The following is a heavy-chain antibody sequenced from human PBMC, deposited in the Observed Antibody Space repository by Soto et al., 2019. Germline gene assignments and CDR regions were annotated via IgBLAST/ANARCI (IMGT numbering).Heavy chain of an antibody. CDR2: IYYNGNT. CDR3: SRAGLGLAVAVLFYNYAMDV. Sequence: QVQLQESGPGLVKPSQTLSLTCTVSGDSISSGGYYWNWVRQHPGKGLEWIGFIYYNGNTYYNPSLKDRVTISVDTSMTQFPLTPCSVIAANTPVYYCSRAGLGLAVAVLFYNYAMDVWGRGTTVTVSS. V-gene: IGHV4-31*03. J-gene: IGHJ6*02. CDR1: GDSISSGGYY. D-gene: IGHD6-19*01.